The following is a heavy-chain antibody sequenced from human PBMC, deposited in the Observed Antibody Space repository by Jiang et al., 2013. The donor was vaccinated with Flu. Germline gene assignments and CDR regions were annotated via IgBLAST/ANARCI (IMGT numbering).Heavy chain of an antibody. CDR3: AKDHSGCDSDVDY. J-gene: IGHJ4*02. D-gene: IGHD5-12*01. V-gene: IGHV3-30*02. Sequence: FTISRDNSKNTLYLQMNSLRAEDTAVYYCAKDHSGCDSDVDYWGQGTLVTVSS.